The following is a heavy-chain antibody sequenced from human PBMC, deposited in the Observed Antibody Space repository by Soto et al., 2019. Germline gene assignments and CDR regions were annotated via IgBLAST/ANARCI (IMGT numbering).Heavy chain of an antibody. J-gene: IGHJ4*02. CDR3: VKGGFTVTSIDH. CDR2: ISGSGDYT. V-gene: IGHV3-23*01. D-gene: IGHD4-17*01. Sequence: EVKLLEYGGGLVQPGGSLRLSCVASGFTLRAFAMTWVRQAPGKGLEWVSVISGSGDYTSYADSVKGRFTISRDNSRNTLYLQMNSLRAEDTAIYYCVKGGFTVTSIDHWGQGTLVAVSS. CDR1: GFTLRAFA.